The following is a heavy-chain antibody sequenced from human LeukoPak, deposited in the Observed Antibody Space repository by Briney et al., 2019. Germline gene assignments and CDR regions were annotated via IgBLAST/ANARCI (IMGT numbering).Heavy chain of an antibody. CDR1: GFTLRLCW. CDR3: ARKWASRDACDL. J-gene: IGHJ3*01. CDR2: IKEDGQEK. D-gene: IGHD1-26*01. V-gene: IGHV3-7*05. Sequence: GGSLRLFCAASGFTLRLCWMTWVRGAPGKGLVWVANIKEDGQEKYYVDSVKGRFTISRDNAKNSLYLKKNSLRGEHGGFLYCARKWASRDACDLCGEGAMGTVSS.